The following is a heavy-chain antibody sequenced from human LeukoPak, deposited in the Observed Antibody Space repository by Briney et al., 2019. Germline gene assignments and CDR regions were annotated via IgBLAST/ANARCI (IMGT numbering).Heavy chain of an antibody. Sequence: ASVKLSCKVSGHTFTDSYIHWERQAPGPGLECMGRINPNSGDPNYPQNFQGRVTMTRDTSISTAYMEMSSLTSDDTAVYYCARSAGHCNNGVCFTDYYIDVWGTGTTVTVSS. CDR1: GHTFTDSY. D-gene: IGHD2-8*01. CDR3: ARSAGHCNNGVCFTDYYIDV. CDR2: INPNSGDP. J-gene: IGHJ6*03. V-gene: IGHV1-2*06.